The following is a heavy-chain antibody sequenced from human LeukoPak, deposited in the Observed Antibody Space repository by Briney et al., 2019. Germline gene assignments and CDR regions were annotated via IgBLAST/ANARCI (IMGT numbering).Heavy chain of an antibody. Sequence: SQTLSLTCAISGDSVSSNNAAWNWIRQSPSRGLEWLGRTYYGSKWYNDYPPSVRSRITINPDTSKNQFSLQLNSVTPEDTAVYYCAREGTMVRGVMNHFDYWGQGTLVTVSS. D-gene: IGHD3-10*01. J-gene: IGHJ4*02. CDR3: AREGTMVRGVMNHFDY. CDR2: TYYGSKWYN. V-gene: IGHV6-1*01. CDR1: GDSVSSNNAA.